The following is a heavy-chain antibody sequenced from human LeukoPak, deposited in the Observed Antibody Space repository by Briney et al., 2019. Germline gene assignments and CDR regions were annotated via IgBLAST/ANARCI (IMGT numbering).Heavy chain of an antibody. CDR2: IIPKYSAS. CDR1: GGSFSDYP. V-gene: IGHV1-69*13. Sequence: SVKLSCKASGGSFSDYPINWVRQAPGQGLEWLGGIIPKYSASNYAQAFKGRVTITADESMNTVYMEMSGLRPDDTAVYYCVRPDRIFGVPAAFDAWGQGTLVAVSS. D-gene: IGHD3-3*02. J-gene: IGHJ3*01. CDR3: VRPDRIFGVPAAFDA.